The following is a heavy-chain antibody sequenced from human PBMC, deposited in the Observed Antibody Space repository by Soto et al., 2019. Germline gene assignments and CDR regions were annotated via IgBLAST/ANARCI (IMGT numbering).Heavy chain of an antibody. Sequence: SETLSLTCAISGDSVSSNSAAWNWIRQSPSRGLEWLGRTYYRSKWYNDYAVSVKSRITINPDTSKNQFSLQLNSVTPEDTAVYYCARDPVKKNGYSSGWSYFDYWGQGTLVTVSS. D-gene: IGHD6-19*01. CDR3: ARDPVKKNGYSSGWSYFDY. V-gene: IGHV6-1*01. CDR1: GDSVSSNSAA. J-gene: IGHJ4*02. CDR2: TYYRSKWYN.